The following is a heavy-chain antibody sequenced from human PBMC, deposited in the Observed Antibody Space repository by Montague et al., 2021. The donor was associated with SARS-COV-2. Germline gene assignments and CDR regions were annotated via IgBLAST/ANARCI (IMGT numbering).Heavy chain of an antibody. CDR1: GGSLSTYY. Sequence: SETLFLTCTVSGGSLSTYYWSWIRQPPGKGLECIGYIYYTGNTNYNPSLKGRVTISVDTSKNQFSLKLSSVTAADTAVYYCARVGVPYYDILTGYYIEGSDAFDIWGQGTMVTVSS. CDR2: IYYTGNT. J-gene: IGHJ3*02. CDR3: ARVGVPYYDILTGYYIEGSDAFDI. V-gene: IGHV4-59*13. D-gene: IGHD3-9*01.